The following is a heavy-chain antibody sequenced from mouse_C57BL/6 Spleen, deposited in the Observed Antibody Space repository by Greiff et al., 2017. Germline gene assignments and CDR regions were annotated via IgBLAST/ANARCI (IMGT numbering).Heavy chain of an antibody. V-gene: IGHV3-5*01. J-gene: IGHJ4*01. Sequence: EVQLQESGPGLVKPSQTVFLTCTVTGISITTGNYRWSWIRQFPGNKLEWIGYIYYSGTITYNPSLTSRTTITEDTPKKHYFLEMNSLTAEDTATYYGARVYPLYAMDYWGQGTSGTVSS. D-gene: IGHD1-1*01. CDR2: IYYSGTI. CDR3: ARVYPLYAMDY. CDR1: GISITTGNYR.